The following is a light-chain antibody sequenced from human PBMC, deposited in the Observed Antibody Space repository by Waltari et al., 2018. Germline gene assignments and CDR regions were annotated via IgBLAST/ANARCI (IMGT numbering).Light chain of an antibody. CDR2: EVS. V-gene: IGLV2-14*01. Sequence: QSALTQPASVSGSPGQSITISCSGTDSDVGAYDFVSWYQQHPGKAPHLIIYEVSNRPSGIPNRFSAAKSGNPASLTISGLQAEDEADYYCSSYTTSSAPGVFGTGTRVTVL. CDR3: SSYTTSSAPGV. J-gene: IGLJ1*01. CDR1: DSDVGAYDF.